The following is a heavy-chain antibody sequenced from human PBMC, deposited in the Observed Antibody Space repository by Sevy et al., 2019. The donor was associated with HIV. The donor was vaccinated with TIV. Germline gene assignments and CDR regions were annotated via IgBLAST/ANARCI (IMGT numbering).Heavy chain of an antibody. CDR1: GYTFTDYY. J-gene: IGHJ4*02. Sequence: ASAKVSCKASGYTFTDYYMHWVRQAPGQGLEWMGWINPNSGGTNYAQKFQGRVTMTRDTSISTAYMELSRLRSDDTAVYYCARDALLRGGYLDYWGQGTLVTVSS. CDR2: INPNSGGT. V-gene: IGHV1-2*02. D-gene: IGHD3-10*01. CDR3: ARDALLRGGYLDY.